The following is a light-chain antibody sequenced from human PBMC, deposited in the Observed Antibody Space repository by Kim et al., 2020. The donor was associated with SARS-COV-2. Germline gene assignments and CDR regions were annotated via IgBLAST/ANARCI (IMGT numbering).Light chain of an antibody. CDR1: QSTMTW. V-gene: IGKV1-5*03. Sequence: QMTQSPSTLSASVGDRVTITCRASQSTMTWLAWFQKRPGKAPKLLIYKASNLQTGVPSRFSGSGSGTEFTLTISNLQPDDSATYYCQQYTSYSRTFGPGTKLEI. J-gene: IGKJ2*01. CDR2: KAS. CDR3: QQYTSYSRT.